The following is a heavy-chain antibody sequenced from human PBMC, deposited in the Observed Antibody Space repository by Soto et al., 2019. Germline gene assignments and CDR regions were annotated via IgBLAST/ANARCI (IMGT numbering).Heavy chain of an antibody. CDR2: ISYDGSNK. CDR3: ARDSTYDSSGYYPPVRYFAY. CDR1: GFTFSSYA. D-gene: IGHD3-22*01. J-gene: IGHJ4*02. Sequence: PGGSLRLSCAASGFTFSSYAMHWVRQAPGKGLEWVAVISYDGSNKYYADSVKGRFTISRDNSKNTLYLQMNSLRAEDTAVYYCARDSTYDSSGYYPPVRYFAYWGQGTLVTVSS. V-gene: IGHV3-30-3*01.